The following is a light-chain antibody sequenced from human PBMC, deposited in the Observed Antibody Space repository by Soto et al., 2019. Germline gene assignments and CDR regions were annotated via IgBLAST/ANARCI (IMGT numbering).Light chain of an antibody. CDR3: QQRSTWPLT. CDR1: QGFGTS. CDR2: DAS. Sequence: EIVVTQSPATLSLSPGERATLSCRASQGFGTSLAWYQQKLGQTPRPPIFDASNRATGIPARFSGSGSGTDFTLTNSSLEPEDFAVYYCQQRSTWPLTFGGGTKVEIK. V-gene: IGKV3-11*01. J-gene: IGKJ4*01.